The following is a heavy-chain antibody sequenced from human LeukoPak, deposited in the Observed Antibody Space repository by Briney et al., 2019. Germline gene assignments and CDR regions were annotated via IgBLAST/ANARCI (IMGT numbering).Heavy chain of an antibody. J-gene: IGHJ4*01. V-gene: IGHV3-21*01. CDR3: ARDLVLLEYYYDSSGYYGDY. CDR2: ISSSSSYI. D-gene: IGHD3-22*01. CDR1: GFTFSSYS. Sequence: PGGSLRLSCAASGFTFSSYSMNWVRQAPGKGLEWVSSISSSSSYIYYADSVKGRFTISRDNAKNSLYLQMNSLRAEDTAVYYCARDLVLLEYYYDSSGYYGDYWGQEPWSPSPQ.